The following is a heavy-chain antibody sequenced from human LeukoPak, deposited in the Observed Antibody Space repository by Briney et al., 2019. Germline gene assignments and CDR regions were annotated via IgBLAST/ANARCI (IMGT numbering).Heavy chain of an antibody. Sequence: PGGSLRLSCAASGFTVSSNYMSWVRQAPGKGLEWVSVIYSGGSTYYADSVKGRFTISRHNSKNTLYLQMNSLRAEDTAVYYCARATFRCSSTSCRYDAFAIWGQGTMVTVSS. V-gene: IGHV3-53*04. CDR1: GFTVSSNY. CDR2: IYSGGST. CDR3: ARATFRCSSTSCRYDAFAI. D-gene: IGHD2-2*01. J-gene: IGHJ3*02.